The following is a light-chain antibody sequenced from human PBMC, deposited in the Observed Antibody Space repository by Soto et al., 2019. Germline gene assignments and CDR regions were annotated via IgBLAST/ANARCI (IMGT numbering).Light chain of an antibody. CDR1: SGHVGTYCL. CDR3: SSYAGNNIFV. Sequence: SVLTQPDSVSGPPGQSITISCTGISGHVGTYCLLCLXHLHPGKAPKVIIYAGTKRPSGGSDRFSCSKSGNTASLTISSLQAEDEAKYYCSSYAGNNIFVFGTGTKVTVL. V-gene: IGLV2-23*01. J-gene: IGLJ1*01. CDR2: AGT.